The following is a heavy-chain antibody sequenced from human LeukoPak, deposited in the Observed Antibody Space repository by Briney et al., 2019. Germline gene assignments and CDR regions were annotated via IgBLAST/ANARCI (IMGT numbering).Heavy chain of an antibody. CDR3: ARGRNNEMATSTRSPFDY. D-gene: IGHD5-24*01. CDR2: INHSGST. J-gene: IGHJ4*02. Sequence: KTSETLSLTCAVYGGSFSGYYWSWIRQPPGKGLEWIGEINHSGSTNYNSSLKSRVTISVDTSKNQFSLKLSSVTAADTAVYYCARGRNNEMATSTRSPFDYWGQGTLVTVSS. CDR1: GGSFSGYY. V-gene: IGHV4-34*01.